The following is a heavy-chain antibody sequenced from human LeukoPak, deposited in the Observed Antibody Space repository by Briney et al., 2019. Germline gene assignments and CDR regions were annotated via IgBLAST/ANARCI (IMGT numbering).Heavy chain of an antibody. V-gene: IGHV3-74*01. CDR3: ARDHYDSSGPPEDY. J-gene: IGHJ4*02. CDR2: INSDGSST. D-gene: IGHD3-22*01. CDR1: GFTFSSYW. Sequence: GGSLRLSCAASGFTFSSYWMHWVRQAPGKGLVWVSRINSDGSSTSYADSVKGRFTISRDNAKNSLYLQMNSLRAEDTAVYYCARDHYDSSGPPEDYWGQGTLVTVSS.